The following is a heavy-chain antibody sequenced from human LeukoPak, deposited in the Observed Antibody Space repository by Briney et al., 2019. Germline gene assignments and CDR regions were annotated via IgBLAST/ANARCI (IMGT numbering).Heavy chain of an antibody. CDR3: ARAPLRFLEWLNTDNFDY. D-gene: IGHD3-3*01. Sequence: GGSLRLSCAASGFTFSGNWMSWVRQAPGKGLEWVANIKQDGSEKYYVDSVKGRFTISRDNAKNSLYLQMNSLRAEDTAVYYCARAPLRFLEWLNTDNFDYWGQGTLVTVSS. J-gene: IGHJ4*02. CDR2: IKQDGSEK. CDR1: GFTFSGNW. V-gene: IGHV3-7*03.